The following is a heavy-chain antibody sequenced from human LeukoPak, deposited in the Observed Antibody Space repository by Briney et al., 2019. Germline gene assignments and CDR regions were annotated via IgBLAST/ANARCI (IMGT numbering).Heavy chain of an antibody. Sequence: ASVKVSCKASGYTFTSYAMNWVRQAPGQGLEWMGWINTNTGNPTYAQGFTGRFVFSLDTSVGTAYLQISSLKAEDTAVYYCATDYYDSSLGNYMDVWGKGTTVTVSS. D-gene: IGHD3-22*01. CDR3: ATDYYDSSLGNYMDV. CDR1: GYTFTSYA. V-gene: IGHV7-4-1*02. J-gene: IGHJ6*03. CDR2: INTNTGNP.